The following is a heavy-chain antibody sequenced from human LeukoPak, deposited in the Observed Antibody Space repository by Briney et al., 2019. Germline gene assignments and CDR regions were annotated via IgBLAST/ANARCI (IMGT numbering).Heavy chain of an antibody. CDR1: GYTFTSYD. CDR2: MNPNSGNT. J-gene: IGHJ4*02. CDR3: ARGVKRSSGWTHYFDY. D-gene: IGHD6-19*01. V-gene: IGHV1-8*01. Sequence: ASVKVSCKASGYTFTSYDINWVRQATGQGLEWMGWMNPNSGNTGYAQKFQGRVTMTRDTSTSTVYMELSSLRSEDTAVYYCARGVKRSSGWTHYFDYWGQGTLVTVSS.